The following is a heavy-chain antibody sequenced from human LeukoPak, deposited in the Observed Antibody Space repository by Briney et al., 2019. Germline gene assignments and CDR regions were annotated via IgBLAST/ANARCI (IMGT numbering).Heavy chain of an antibody. Sequence: SETLSLTCTVSGGSISSSSYYWGWIRQPPGKGLEWIGSIYYSGSTYYNPSLKSRVTISVDTSKNQFSLKLSSVTAADTAVYYCAGFSYEVFDYWGQGTLVTVSS. CDR2: IYYSGST. V-gene: IGHV4-39*01. D-gene: IGHD3-3*01. CDR3: AGFSYEVFDY. CDR1: GGSISSSSYY. J-gene: IGHJ4*02.